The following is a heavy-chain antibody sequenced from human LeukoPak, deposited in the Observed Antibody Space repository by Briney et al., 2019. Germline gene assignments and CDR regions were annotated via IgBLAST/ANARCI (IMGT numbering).Heavy chain of an antibody. J-gene: IGHJ3*02. V-gene: IGHV4-59*11. D-gene: IGHD3-9*01. CDR1: GGSISSHY. CDR2: IYYSGST. Sequence: ASETLSLTCTVSGGSISSHYWSWIRQPPGKGLEWIGYIYYSGSTNYNPSLKSRVTISVDTSKNQFSLKLSSVTAADTAVYYCARPFYDILTGYQYDAFDIWGQGTMVTVSS. CDR3: ARPFYDILTGYQYDAFDI.